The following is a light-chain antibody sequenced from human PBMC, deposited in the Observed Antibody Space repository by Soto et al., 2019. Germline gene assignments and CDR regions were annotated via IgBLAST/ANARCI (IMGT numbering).Light chain of an antibody. CDR1: QSVYSN. Sequence: MVMTHSPATLCVSPGERSTLSCRASQSVYSNLAWYQQKPGQAPRFLIYGASTRATGIPARFTGSGSGTEFTLTISSLQSEDLAVYYCQQRSNSFGGGTKVDIK. CDR3: QQRSNS. J-gene: IGKJ4*01. V-gene: IGKV3-15*01. CDR2: GAS.